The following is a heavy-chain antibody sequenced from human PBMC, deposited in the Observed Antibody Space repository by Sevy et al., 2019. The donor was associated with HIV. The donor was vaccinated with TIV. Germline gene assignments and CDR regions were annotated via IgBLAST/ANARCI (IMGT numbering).Heavy chain of an antibody. CDR2: VSGSGGST. D-gene: IGHD4-17*01. V-gene: IGHV3-23*01. CDR1: GFTFSSYA. CDR3: ANLQIYGGDAFDI. J-gene: IGHJ3*02. Sequence: GGSLRLSCAASGFTFSSYAMSWVRQAPGKGLEWVCAVSGSGGSTYYADSVKGRFTISRDNSKNTLYLQMNSLRAADTAVYYCANLQIYGGDAFDIWGQGTMVTVSS.